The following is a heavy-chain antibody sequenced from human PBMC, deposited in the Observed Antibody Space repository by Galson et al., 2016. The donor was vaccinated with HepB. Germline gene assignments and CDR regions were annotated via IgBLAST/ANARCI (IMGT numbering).Heavy chain of an antibody. D-gene: IGHD3-22*01. J-gene: IGHJ4*02. CDR1: GYTFTKYG. CDR2: ISAYNGNT. V-gene: IGHV1-18*04. Sequence: SCKASGYTFTKYGISWVRQAPGQGLEWMGWISAYNGNTNYAQKLQGRVTMTTDTSTSTAYMEVRSLRSDDTAVFYCARVPAPYYYDSSGPFDHWGQGTLVTVSS. CDR3: ARVPAPYYYDSSGPFDH.